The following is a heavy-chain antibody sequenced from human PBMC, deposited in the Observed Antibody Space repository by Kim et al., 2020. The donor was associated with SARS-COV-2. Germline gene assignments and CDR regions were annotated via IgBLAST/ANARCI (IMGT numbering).Heavy chain of an antibody. J-gene: IGHJ3*02. CDR3: AKDKGSPQLLLYAFDI. Sequence: GGSLRLSCAASGFTFSSYGMHWVRQAPGKGLEWVAVISYDGSNKYYADSVKGRFTISRDNSKNTLYLQMNSLRAEDTAVYYCAKDKGSPQLLLYAFDIWGQGTMVTVSS. D-gene: IGHD2-15*01. CDR1: GFTFSSYG. V-gene: IGHV3-30*18. CDR2: ISYDGSNK.